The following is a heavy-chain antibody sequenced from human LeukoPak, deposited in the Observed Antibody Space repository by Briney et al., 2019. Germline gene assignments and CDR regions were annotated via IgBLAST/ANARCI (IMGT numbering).Heavy chain of an antibody. CDR2: IYYSGST. J-gene: IGHJ6*03. D-gene: IGHD2-15*01. CDR1: GGSISSYY. V-gene: IGHV4-59*01. Sequence: PSETLSLTCTVSGGSISSYYWSWIRQPPGKGLEWIGYIYYSGSTNYNPSLKSRVTISVDTSKNQFSLKLSSVTAADTAVYYCARGGGPYYYYMDVWGKGTTVTVSS. CDR3: ARGGGPYYYYMDV.